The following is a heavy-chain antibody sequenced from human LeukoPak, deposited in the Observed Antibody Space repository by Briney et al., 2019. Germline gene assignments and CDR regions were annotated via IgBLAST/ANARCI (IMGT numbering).Heavy chain of an antibody. Sequence: SETLSLTCTVSGGSISSSSYYWGWIRQPPGKGLEWIGSIYYSGSTYYNPSLKSRVTISVDTSKNQFSLKLSSVTAADTAVYYCARSGYSSGWSHYYYYYYMDVWGKGTTVTISS. J-gene: IGHJ6*03. D-gene: IGHD6-19*01. CDR1: GGSISSSSYY. V-gene: IGHV4-39*07. CDR2: IYYSGST. CDR3: ARSGYSSGWSHYYYYYYMDV.